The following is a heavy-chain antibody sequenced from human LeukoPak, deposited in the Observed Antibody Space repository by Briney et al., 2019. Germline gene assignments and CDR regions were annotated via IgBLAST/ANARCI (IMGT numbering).Heavy chain of an antibody. D-gene: IGHD4-11*01. CDR2: IYYSGST. V-gene: IGHV4-31*03. CDR3: ARRYSNYYLFDY. CDR1: GGSITSGGYC. J-gene: IGHJ4*02. Sequence: SETLSLTCTVSGGSITSGGYCWSWIRQHPGTGLEWIGYIYYSGSTYYNPSLKSRVTISVDTSKNQFSLKLSSVTAADTAVYYCARRYSNYYLFDYWGQGTLVTVSS.